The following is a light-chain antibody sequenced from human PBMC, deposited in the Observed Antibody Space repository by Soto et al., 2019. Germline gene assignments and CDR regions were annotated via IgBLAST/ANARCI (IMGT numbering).Light chain of an antibody. CDR2: AAS. CDR3: QQYNTFWT. CDR1: QGISSY. Sequence: DIQLTQSPSFLSASVGDRVTITCRASQGISSYLAWYQQKPGKAPKLLIYAASTLQSGVPSRFSGSGSGTDFTLTISSLQPEDFATYYCQQYNTFWTFGQGTKVDIK. V-gene: IGKV1-9*01. J-gene: IGKJ1*01.